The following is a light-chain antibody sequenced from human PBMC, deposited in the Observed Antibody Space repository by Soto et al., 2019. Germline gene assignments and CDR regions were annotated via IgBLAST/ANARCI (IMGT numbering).Light chain of an antibody. V-gene: IGLV2-23*02. CDR2: EVN. CDR3: CSHVGGSSPQWV. CDR1: SNDVGGYNL. Sequence: QSALTQPASVSGSPGQSITISCTGTSNDVGGYNLVSWFQQHPGKAPKLMISEVNKRPSGVSNRFSGSKSANTASLTISGLQAEDEADYYCCSHVGGSSPQWVFGGGTKRPS. J-gene: IGLJ3*02.